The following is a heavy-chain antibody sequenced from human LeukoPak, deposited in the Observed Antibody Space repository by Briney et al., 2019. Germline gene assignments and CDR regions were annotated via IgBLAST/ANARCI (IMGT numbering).Heavy chain of an antibody. Sequence: ASVXXXCKVSGYTLTELSXHWVRQXPXXGXEWMGGFDPEDGETIYAQKFQGRVTMTEDTSTDTAYMELSSLRSEDTAVYYFVVVVAARDAFDIWGQGTMVTVSS. J-gene: IGHJ3*02. CDR1: GYTLTELS. CDR3: VVVVAARDAFDI. CDR2: FDPEDGET. V-gene: IGHV1-24*01. D-gene: IGHD2-15*01.